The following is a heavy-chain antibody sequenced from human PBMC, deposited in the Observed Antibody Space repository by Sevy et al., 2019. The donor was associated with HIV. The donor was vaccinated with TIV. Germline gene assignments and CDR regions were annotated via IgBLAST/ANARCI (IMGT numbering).Heavy chain of an antibody. J-gene: IGHJ3*02. Sequence: GGSLRLSCTGSGFTFSSYAMSWVRQTPGKGLEWVSVISGSGGSTYYADSVKGRFTISRDNSKNTLHLQMNSLRGEDTAVYYCATDRWNDVGNDAFDIWGHGTMVTVSS. CDR1: GFTFSSYA. D-gene: IGHD1-1*01. V-gene: IGHV3-23*01. CDR3: ATDRWNDVGNDAFDI. CDR2: ISGSGGST.